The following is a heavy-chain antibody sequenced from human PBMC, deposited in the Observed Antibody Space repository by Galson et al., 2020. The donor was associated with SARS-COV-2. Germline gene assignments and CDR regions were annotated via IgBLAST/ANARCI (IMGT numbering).Heavy chain of an antibody. V-gene: IGHV4-34*01. CDR3: TRGHQGLVPSPVLGLGPFYSYYYMDV. J-gene: IGHJ6*03. CDR2: INFGGDT. Sequence: SETLSLTCAVYGGSFSGYSWTWIRQAPGKGLEWIGEINFGGDTNYSPSLRSRVTLSVDTSKNQFSLKLRSVSAADTALYYCTRGHQGLVPSPVLGLGPFYSYYYMDVWGKGTSVTVSS. D-gene: IGHD3-16*01. CDR1: GGSFSGYS.